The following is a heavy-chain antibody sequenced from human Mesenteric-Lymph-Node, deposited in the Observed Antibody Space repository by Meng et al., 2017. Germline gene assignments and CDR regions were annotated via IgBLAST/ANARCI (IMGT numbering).Heavy chain of an antibody. D-gene: IGHD6-19*01. J-gene: IGHJ5*02. CDR2: IIPIFGTA. V-gene: IGHV1-69*01. Sequence: QVRLVQAGAEVSKPGSSVKGSCKASGGTFSSYAISWVRQAPGQGLEWMGGIIPIFGTANYAQKFQGRVTITADESTSTAYMELSSLRSEDTAVYYCARFEVAGTSNWFDPWGQGTLVTVSS. CDR1: GGTFSSYA. CDR3: ARFEVAGTSNWFDP.